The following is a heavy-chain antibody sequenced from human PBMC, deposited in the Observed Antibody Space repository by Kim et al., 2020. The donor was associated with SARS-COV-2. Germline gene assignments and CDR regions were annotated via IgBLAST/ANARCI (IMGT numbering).Heavy chain of an antibody. V-gene: IGHV3-20*04. D-gene: IGHD3-10*02. J-gene: IGHJ5*02. CDR3: ARDLSAVFAGFPLNWFDP. Sequence: GGSLRLSCAASGFTFDNYGMRWVRQAPGKWLEWVSGINWNGGSTGYADSVKGRFTISRDNTKNSLYLQMNSLRAEDTALYYCARDLSAVFAGFPLNWFDPWGQGTLVTVSS. CDR2: INWNGGST. CDR1: GFTFDNYG.